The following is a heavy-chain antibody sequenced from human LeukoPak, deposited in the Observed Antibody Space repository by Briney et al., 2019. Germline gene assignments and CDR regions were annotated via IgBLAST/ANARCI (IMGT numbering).Heavy chain of an antibody. V-gene: IGHV3-23*01. CDR1: GFTFSSYA. J-gene: IGHJ6*03. Sequence: GGSLRLSCAASGFTFSSYAMSWVRQAPGKGLEWVSAISGSGGSTYYADSVKGRFTISRDNSKNTLYLQMNSLRAEDTAVYYCAKAGGVPAALYYYYMDVWGKGTTVTVSS. CDR2: ISGSGGST. D-gene: IGHD2-2*01. CDR3: AKAGGVPAALYYYYMDV.